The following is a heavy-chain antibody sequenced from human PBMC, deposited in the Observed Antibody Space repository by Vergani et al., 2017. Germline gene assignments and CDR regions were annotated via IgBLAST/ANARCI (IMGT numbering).Heavy chain of an antibody. J-gene: IGHJ6*04. CDR3: RGEMDV. V-gene: IGHV3-30*04. CDR1: GFIFQNYT. Sequence: QVNLVGSGGGVVQPGRSLRLSCATYGFIFQNYTMHWVRQAPGKGLEWVALISNDGRHKYYADSLRGRFSISRDNSKNTLYLQMNSLRTEDTANYYCRGEMDVWGKGTTVTVSS. CDR2: ISNDGRHK.